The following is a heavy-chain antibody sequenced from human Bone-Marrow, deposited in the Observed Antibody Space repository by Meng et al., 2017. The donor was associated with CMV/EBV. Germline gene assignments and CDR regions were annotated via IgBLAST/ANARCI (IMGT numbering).Heavy chain of an antibody. CDR3: ARGALLWFGELLYSSYYYGMDV. CDR2: IIPILGIA. D-gene: IGHD3-10*01. CDR1: GGAFSSYA. V-gene: IGHV1-69*10. Sequence: SVKVSCKASGGAFSSYAISWVRQAPGQGLEWMGGIIPILGIANYAQKFQGRVTITADKSTSTAYMELSSLRSEDTAVYYCARGALLWFGELLYSSYYYGMDVWGQGTTVTVSS. J-gene: IGHJ6*02.